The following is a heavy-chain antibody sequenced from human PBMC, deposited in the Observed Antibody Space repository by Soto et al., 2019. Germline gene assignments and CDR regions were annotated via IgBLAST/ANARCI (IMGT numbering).Heavy chain of an antibody. CDR3: ARGSRAFGGVIAHFDY. J-gene: IGHJ4*02. D-gene: IGHD3-16*02. V-gene: IGHV1-2*04. CDR1: GYTFTGYY. Sequence: ASVKVSCKASGYTFTGYYMHWVRQAPGQGLEWMGWINPNSGGTNYAQKFQGWVTMTRDTSISTAYMEPSRLRSDDTAVYYCARGSRAFGGVIAHFDYWGQGTLVTVSS. CDR2: INPNSGGT.